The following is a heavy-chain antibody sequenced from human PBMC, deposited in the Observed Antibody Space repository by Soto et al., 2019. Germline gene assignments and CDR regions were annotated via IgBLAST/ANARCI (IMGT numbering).Heavy chain of an antibody. Sequence: SETLSLTCTVSGGSISSYYWSWIRQPPGKGLEWIGYIYYSGSTNYNPSLKSRVTISVDTSKNQFSLKLSSVTAADTAVYYCARDNIVATIWGDYYYSGMDGWGQGTTVTVYS. CDR2: IYYSGST. V-gene: IGHV4-59*01. CDR1: GGSISSYY. J-gene: IGHJ6*02. CDR3: ARDNIVATIWGDYYYSGMDG. D-gene: IGHD5-12*01.